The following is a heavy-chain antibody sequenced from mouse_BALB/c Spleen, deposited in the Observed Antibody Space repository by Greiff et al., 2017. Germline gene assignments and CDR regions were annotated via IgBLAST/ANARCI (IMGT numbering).Heavy chain of an antibody. V-gene: IGHV7-3*02. CDR1: GFTFTDYY. J-gene: IGHJ4*01. CDR3: ARDDARAFYAMDY. Sequence: EVQRVQSGGGLVQPGGSLRLSCATSGFTFTDYYMSWVRQPPGKALEWLGFIRNKANGYTAEYSASVKGRFTISRDNSQSILYLQMNTLRAEDSATYYCARDDARAFYAMDYWGQGTSVTVSA. CDR2: IRNKANGYTA. D-gene: IGHD3-3*01.